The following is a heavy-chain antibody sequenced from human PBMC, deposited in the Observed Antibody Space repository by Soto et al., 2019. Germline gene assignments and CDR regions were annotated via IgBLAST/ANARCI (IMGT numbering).Heavy chain of an antibody. Sequence: PGGSLRLSCAASGFTCSSYDMSWVRQAPGQGLEWVSTILVGGSTHYPDSVKGRFTISRDNSKNTVFLQMNSLTAGDTAVYYCAKATATGGGAFDICGQGTIVTGSS. V-gene: IGHV3-23*01. D-gene: IGHD2-8*02. CDR2: ILVGGST. J-gene: IGHJ3*02. CDR1: GFTCSSYD. CDR3: AKATATGGGAFDI.